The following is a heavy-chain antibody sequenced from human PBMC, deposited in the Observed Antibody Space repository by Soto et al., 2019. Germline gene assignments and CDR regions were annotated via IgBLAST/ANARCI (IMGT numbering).Heavy chain of an antibody. J-gene: IGHJ4*02. Sequence: QVQLQESGPGLVKPSETLSLTCTVSGGSISSYYWSWIRQPPGKGLEWIGYIYDSGSTNYNPSLKSRFTISVDTSKTQFSLKLSSVTAADTGVYYCARRYGGNFDYWGQGTLVTVSS. V-gene: IGHV4-59*01. CDR1: GGSISSYY. CDR3: ARRYGGNFDY. CDR2: IYDSGST. D-gene: IGHD1-26*01.